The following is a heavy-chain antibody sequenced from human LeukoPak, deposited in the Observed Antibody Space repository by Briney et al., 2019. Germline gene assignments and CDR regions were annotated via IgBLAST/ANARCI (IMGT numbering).Heavy chain of an antibody. J-gene: IGHJ4*02. CDR2: IYYSGST. CDR3: ARYRPGRPMYYFDY. V-gene: IGHV4-39*01. CDR1: GGSISSSSYY. Sequence: SETLSLTCTVSGGSISSSSYYWGWIRQPPGKRLEWIGSIYYSGSTYYNPSLKSRVTISVDTSKNQFSLKLSSVTAADTAVYYCARYRPGRPMYYFDYWGQGTLVTVSS.